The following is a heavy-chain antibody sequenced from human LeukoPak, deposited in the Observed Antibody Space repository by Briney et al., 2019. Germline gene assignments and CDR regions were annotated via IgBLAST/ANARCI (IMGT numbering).Heavy chain of an antibody. CDR1: GFTFSSYS. V-gene: IGHV3-48*01. J-gene: IGHJ4*02. CDR3: ARDPLENVGLIDY. D-gene: IGHD1-1*01. Sequence: PGGSLRLSCAASGFTFSSYSMNWVRQAPGKGLEWVSYISSSSSTIYYADSVKGRFTISRDNAKNSLYLQMNSLRAEDTAVYYCARDPLENVGLIDYWGQGTLVTVSS. CDR2: ISSSSSTI.